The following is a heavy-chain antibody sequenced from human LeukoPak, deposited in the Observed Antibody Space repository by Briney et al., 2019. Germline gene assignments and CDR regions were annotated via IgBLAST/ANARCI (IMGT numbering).Heavy chain of an antibody. D-gene: IGHD3-9*01. J-gene: IGHJ4*02. Sequence: GGSLRLSCAASGFTFSSYWMHWVRQAPGKGLVWVSRINSDGSSTSYADSVKGRFTVSRDNSKNTLYLQMNSLKTDDTAVYYCAKDRAFLTGYIDYWGQGTLVTVSS. V-gene: IGHV3-74*01. CDR2: INSDGSST. CDR3: AKDRAFLTGYIDY. CDR1: GFTFSSYW.